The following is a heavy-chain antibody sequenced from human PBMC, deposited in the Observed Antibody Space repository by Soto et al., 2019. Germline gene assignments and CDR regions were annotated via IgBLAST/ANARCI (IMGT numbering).Heavy chain of an antibody. J-gene: IGHJ4*02. V-gene: IGHV3-74*01. CDR3: ARETYRGFYFDY. CDR2: INSDGSRT. CDR1: GFTFTDYW. D-gene: IGHD4-4*01. Sequence: PGGSLRLSCAASGFTFTDYWTHWVRQAPGKGLVWVSRINSDGSRTNYADSVTGRFTISRDNAKNTLYLQMNSLRVEDTALYYCARETYRGFYFDYWGQGTLVTVSS.